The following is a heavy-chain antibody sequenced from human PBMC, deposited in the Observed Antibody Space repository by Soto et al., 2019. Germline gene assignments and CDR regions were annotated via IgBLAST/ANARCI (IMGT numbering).Heavy chain of an antibody. Sequence: QVQLVQSGAEVKKPGASVKVFCMASGYTFTGYFMHWVRQAPGQGLEWMGWINPNSGGTSYAQKFQGRVTMTRDTSISTAYMELTRLRSDDTAVYYCARDYGDYDNWFDPWGQGTLVTVSS. D-gene: IGHD4-17*01. V-gene: IGHV1-2*02. CDR1: GYTFTGYF. CDR3: ARDYGDYDNWFDP. CDR2: INPNSGGT. J-gene: IGHJ5*02.